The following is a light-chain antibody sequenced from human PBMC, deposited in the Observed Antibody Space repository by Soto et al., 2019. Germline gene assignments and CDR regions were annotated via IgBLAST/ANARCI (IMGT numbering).Light chain of an antibody. CDR3: QQSYSAPRT. Sequence: DMQMTQSPSSLSASVGDRVTITCRASQSISSYLNWYQQKPGKAPKLLIYAASSLQSGVPSRFSGSASGTDFTLTISSLQPEDFATYYCQQSYSAPRTFGQGTKLEIK. J-gene: IGKJ2*01. CDR1: QSISSY. CDR2: AAS. V-gene: IGKV1-39*01.